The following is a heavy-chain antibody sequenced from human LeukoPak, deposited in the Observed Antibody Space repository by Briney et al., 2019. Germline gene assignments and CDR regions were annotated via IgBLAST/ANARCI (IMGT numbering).Heavy chain of an antibody. V-gene: IGHV4-34*01. J-gene: IGHJ6*03. CDR3: ARMHDYTYYYYYMDV. Sequence: SETLSLTCAVYGGSFSGYYWSWIRQPPGKGLEWTGEINHSGSTNYNPSLKSRVTISVDTSKNQFSLKLSSVTAADTAVYYCARMHDYTYYYYYMDVWGQGTTVTVSS. D-gene: IGHD4-11*01. CDR2: INHSGST. CDR1: GGSFSGYY.